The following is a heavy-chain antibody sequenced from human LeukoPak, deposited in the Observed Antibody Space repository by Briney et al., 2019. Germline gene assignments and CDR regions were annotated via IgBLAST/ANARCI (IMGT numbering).Heavy chain of an antibody. Sequence: GGSLRLSCAASGFTFSDYYMSWIRQAPGKGLEWVSYISSSGSTIYYTDSVKGRFNISRDNDKNSMYLQMNILRAEDTAVYYCARDREVRESRYNYYYYMDVCGKGTTVTVSS. CDR3: ARDREVRESRYNYYYYMDV. CDR1: GFTFSDYY. CDR2: ISSSGSTI. D-gene: IGHD3-10*01. J-gene: IGHJ6*03. V-gene: IGHV3-11*04.